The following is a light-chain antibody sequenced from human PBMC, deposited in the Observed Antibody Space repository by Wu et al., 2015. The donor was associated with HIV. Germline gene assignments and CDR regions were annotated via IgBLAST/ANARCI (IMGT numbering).Light chain of an antibody. CDR3: QQYNSYRSLT. CDR2: KAS. V-gene: IGKV1-5*03. CDR1: QNIKTW. Sequence: DIQMTQSPSTLSAAIGDRVTITCRASQNIKTWLAWYQQKSGKAPQLLINKASILNNGVSSRFRGSGSETEFTLTISNLQPDDSATYFCQQYNSYRSLTFGGGLRWRSN. J-gene: IGKJ4*01.